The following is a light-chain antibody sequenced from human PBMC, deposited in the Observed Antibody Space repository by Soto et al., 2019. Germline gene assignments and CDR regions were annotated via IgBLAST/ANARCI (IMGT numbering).Light chain of an antibody. J-gene: IGKJ4*01. CDR3: PKYDIDPRT. V-gene: IGKV1-17*03. Sequence: DSLATHSPSAVSSSLGDTDTIPCLASQGSPNSLAWFQQQPGKVPNRLIYGASTLQTCVPSRFSGGGSGAAFTLTISSLQPEDVAAYYCPKYDIDPRTFGEGTKVDIK. CDR2: GAS. CDR1: QGSPNS.